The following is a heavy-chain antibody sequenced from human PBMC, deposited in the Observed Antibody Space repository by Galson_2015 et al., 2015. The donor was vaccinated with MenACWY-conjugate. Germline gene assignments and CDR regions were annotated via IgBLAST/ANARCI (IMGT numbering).Heavy chain of an antibody. CDR1: GFTFSSYS. V-gene: IGHV3-21*04. Sequence: SLRLSCAASGFTFSSYSMNWVRQAPGKGLEWVSSISSSSSYTTEYAASVRGRFSISREESKNSLYLQMNSLRIEDTAVYYCVRGFHSFDMWGQGTMVTVSS. CDR2: ISSSSSYTT. CDR3: VRGFHSFDM. D-gene: IGHD2-21*01. J-gene: IGHJ3*02.